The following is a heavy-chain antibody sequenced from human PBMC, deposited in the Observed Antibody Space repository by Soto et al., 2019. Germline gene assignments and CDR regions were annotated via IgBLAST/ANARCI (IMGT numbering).Heavy chain of an antibody. CDR1: GGSISSGGYY. CDR2: IYYSGST. J-gene: IGHJ4*02. V-gene: IGHV4-31*03. CDR3: ERPVMVYAIIGY. Sequence: PSETLSLTCTVSGGSISSGGYYWSWIRQHPGKGLEWIGYIYYSGSTYYNPSLKSRVTISVDTSKNQFSLKLSSVTAADTAVYYCERPVMVYAIIGYWGQGTLVTVSS. D-gene: IGHD2-8*01.